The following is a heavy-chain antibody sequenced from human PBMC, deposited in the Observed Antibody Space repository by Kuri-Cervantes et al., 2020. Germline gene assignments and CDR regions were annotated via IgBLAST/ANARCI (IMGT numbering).Heavy chain of an antibody. CDR2: ISHDANNQ. V-gene: IGHV3-30*03. J-gene: IGHJ4*02. Sequence: GESLKISCAASGFTFSFYGMHWVRQAPGKGLEWVAFISHDANNQYYADSVKGRFTISRDNAKNSLYLQMNSLRAEDTAVYYCTRSTGLGNYARADYWGQGTLVTVSS. CDR3: TRSTGLGNYARADY. D-gene: IGHD3-10*01. CDR1: GFTFSFYG.